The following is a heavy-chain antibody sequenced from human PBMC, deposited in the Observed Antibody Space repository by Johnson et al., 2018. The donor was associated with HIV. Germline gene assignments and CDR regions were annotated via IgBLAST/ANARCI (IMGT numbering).Heavy chain of an antibody. V-gene: IGHV3-64*01. CDR1: GFIVSSNY. J-gene: IGHJ3*02. Sequence: VQLVESGGGVVRPGGSLRLFCAASGFIVSSNYMRWVRQAPGKGLEYVSAISNNGGSTYYANSVKGRFTISRDISKNTLFLQMNSLRAEDTAVYYCARPLGPPMVQGVIDAFDIWGQGTMVTVSS. D-gene: IGHD3-10*01. CDR3: ARPLGPPMVQGVIDAFDI. CDR2: ISNNGGST.